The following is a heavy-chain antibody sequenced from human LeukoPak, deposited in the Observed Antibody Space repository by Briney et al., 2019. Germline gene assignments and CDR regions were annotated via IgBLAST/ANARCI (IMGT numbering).Heavy chain of an antibody. J-gene: IGHJ4*02. CDR1: GFIFSSYA. D-gene: IGHD5-12*01. CDR2: ISGSGGST. V-gene: IGHV3-23*01. CDR3: VKNAVDIVATMAY. Sequence: GGSLRLSCAASGFIFSSYAMSWVRQAPGKGLEGVSSISGSGGSTYYAGSVRGRFTISRTNSKNTLHLQMNSLRAEDTAVYYCVKNAVDIVATMAYWGQGTLVTVSS.